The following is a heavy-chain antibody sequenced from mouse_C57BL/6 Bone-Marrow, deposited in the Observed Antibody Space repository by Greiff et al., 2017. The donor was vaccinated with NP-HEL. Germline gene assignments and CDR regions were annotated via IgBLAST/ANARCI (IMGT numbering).Heavy chain of an antibody. J-gene: IGHJ4*01. D-gene: IGHD1-3*01. V-gene: IGHV5-4*03. CDR2: ICDGGSYT. CDR3: ARFYKAMDY. Sequence: EVKLVESGGGLVKPGGFLKLPRAASGFTFSSYAMSWVRQTPEKRLEWVATICDGGSYTYFPDNVKGRFTISRDNAKNNLYLQMSHLKSEDTAMYYCARFYKAMDYWGQGTSVTVSS. CDR1: GFTFSSYA.